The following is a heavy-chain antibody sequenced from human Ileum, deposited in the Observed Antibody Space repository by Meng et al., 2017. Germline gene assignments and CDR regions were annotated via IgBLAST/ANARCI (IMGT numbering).Heavy chain of an antibody. CDR1: GFSFSNAW. V-gene: IGHV3-15*04. CDR3: TTEGLRCHNN. J-gene: IGHJ4*02. CDR2: IESETRGLTT. D-gene: IGHD4-17*01. Sequence: EVQLVESGGGWVKPGGSLRRSCVASGFSFSNAWLSWVRQVPGKGLEWVGRIESETRGLTTYYAAPVKGRFSISRDDSKNALYLQMNSLKTEDSAIYYCTTEGLRCHNNWGQGTLVTVSS.